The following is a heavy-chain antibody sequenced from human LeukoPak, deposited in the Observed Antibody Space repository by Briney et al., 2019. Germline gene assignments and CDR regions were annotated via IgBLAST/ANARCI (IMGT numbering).Heavy chain of an antibody. Sequence: PGGSLRLSCAASGFTFSSYGMHWVRQAPGKGLEWVAVIWYDGSNKYYADYVKGRFTISRDNSKNTLYLQMNSLRAEDTAVYYCAKGRSIAARPLDYWGQGTLVTVSS. CDR3: AKGRSIAARPLDY. J-gene: IGHJ4*02. CDR2: IWYDGSNK. CDR1: GFTFSSYG. D-gene: IGHD6-6*01. V-gene: IGHV3-33*06.